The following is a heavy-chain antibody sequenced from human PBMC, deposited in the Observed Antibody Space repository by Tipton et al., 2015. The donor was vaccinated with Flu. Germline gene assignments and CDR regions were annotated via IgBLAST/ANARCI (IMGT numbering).Heavy chain of an antibody. CDR2: IYNNQYT. Sequence: TLSLTCTVSGGSIGSYYWNWIRQSPGKGLEWIGYIYNNQYTKYNPSLKSRVTISVDTSKNQFSLRLTSMTAADTALYYCARDRWEYSSGFDSWGQGTLVTVSP. CDR1: GGSIGSYY. D-gene: IGHD6-19*01. V-gene: IGHV4-4*09. J-gene: IGHJ4*02. CDR3: ARDRWEYSSGFDS.